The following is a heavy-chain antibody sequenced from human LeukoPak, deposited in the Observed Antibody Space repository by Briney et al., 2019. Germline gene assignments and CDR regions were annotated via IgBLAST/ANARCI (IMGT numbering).Heavy chain of an antibody. Sequence: ASVKVSCKVSGYSLTHLSLHWVRQARGKGLEWMGGFHSEDGEPIYAQKFQGRLSMTEDTSKDTGYMELRTLRSEDTALYYCAKSHGDYGLLDYWGQGTLVTVSS. CDR3: AKSHGDYGLLDY. D-gene: IGHD4-17*01. J-gene: IGHJ4*02. V-gene: IGHV1-24*01. CDR2: FHSEDGEP. CDR1: GYSLTHLS.